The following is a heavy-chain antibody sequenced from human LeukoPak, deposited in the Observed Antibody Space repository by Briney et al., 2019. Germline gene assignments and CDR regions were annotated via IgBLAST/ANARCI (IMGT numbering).Heavy chain of an antibody. D-gene: IGHD6-13*01. Sequence: GGSLRPSCAASGFTFSSYEMNWVRQAPGKGLEWVSYITSSGSTIYYADSVKGRFTISRDNAKNSLYLQMNSLRAEDTAVYYCASLAAAGNDYWGQGTLVTVSS. CDR3: ASLAAAGNDY. CDR1: GFTFSSYE. V-gene: IGHV3-48*03. CDR2: ITSSGSTI. J-gene: IGHJ4*02.